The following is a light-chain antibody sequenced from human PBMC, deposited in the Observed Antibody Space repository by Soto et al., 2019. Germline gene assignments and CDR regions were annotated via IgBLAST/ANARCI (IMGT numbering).Light chain of an antibody. V-gene: IGLV2-14*03. CDR3: SSYTSSSPPV. Sequence: QSALTQPASVSGSPGQSITISCTGTSSDIGGYNYVSWYQHHPGKAPKLMIYDVSNRPSGVSNRFSGSKSGNTASLTISGLQAYDEADYYCSSYTSSSPPVFGGGTKLTVL. CDR2: DVS. CDR1: SSDIGGYNY. J-gene: IGLJ2*01.